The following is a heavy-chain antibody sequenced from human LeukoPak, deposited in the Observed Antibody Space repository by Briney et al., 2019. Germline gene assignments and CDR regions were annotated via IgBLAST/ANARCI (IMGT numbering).Heavy chain of an antibody. J-gene: IGHJ4*02. D-gene: IGHD1-26*01. CDR3: ANLAGATVDY. Sequence: SETLSLTCTVSGGSISSSSYYWGWIRQPPGKGLEWIGSIYYSGSTYYNPSLKSRVTISVDTSKNQFSLKLSSVTAADTAVYYCANLAGATVDYWGQGTLVTVS. CDR2: IYYSGST. CDR1: GGSISSSSYY. V-gene: IGHV4-39*07.